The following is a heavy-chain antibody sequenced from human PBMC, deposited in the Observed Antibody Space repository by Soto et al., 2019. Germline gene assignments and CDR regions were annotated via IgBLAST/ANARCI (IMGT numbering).Heavy chain of an antibody. CDR2: ISAYNGDT. J-gene: IGHJ3*02. Sequence: QVPLLQSGPELMKPGASVKLSCKASGYTFRNYGINWVRQAPGQGLEWMGWISAYNGDTNYAHNFQGRVTMATDTPTSTAYMELRSLKSDDTAVYYCARDGRQFVPNSDSFDIWGQGTTVTVSS. V-gene: IGHV1-18*01. D-gene: IGHD6-6*01. CDR3: ARDGRQFVPNSDSFDI. CDR1: GYTFRNYG.